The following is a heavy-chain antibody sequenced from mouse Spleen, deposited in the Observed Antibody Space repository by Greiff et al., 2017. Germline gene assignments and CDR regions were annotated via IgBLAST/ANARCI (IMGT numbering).Heavy chain of an antibody. CDR3: ARGGMITTEYAMDY. J-gene: IGHJ4*01. Sequence: DVQLVESGGGLVQPGGSRKLSCAASGFTFSSFGMHWVRQAPEKGLEWVAYISSGSSTIYYADTVKGRFTISRDNPKNTLFLQMTSLRSEDTAMYYCARGGMITTEYAMDYWGQGTSVTVSS. CDR2: ISSGSSTI. CDR1: GFTFSSFG. V-gene: IGHV5-17*02. D-gene: IGHD2-4*01.